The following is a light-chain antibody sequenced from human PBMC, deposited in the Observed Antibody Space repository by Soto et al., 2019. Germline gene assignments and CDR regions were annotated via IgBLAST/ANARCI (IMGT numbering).Light chain of an antibody. Sequence: QSVLTQPPSVSAAPGQKVTISCSGSSSNIGNNYISWYQQLPGTAPKLLIYENNKRPSGIPDRFSGSKSGTSGTLGITGLQTGDEADYYCGTWDTSLSAHYVFGTGTKFTVL. CDR2: ENN. J-gene: IGLJ1*01. V-gene: IGLV1-51*02. CDR1: SSNIGNNY. CDR3: GTWDTSLSAHYV.